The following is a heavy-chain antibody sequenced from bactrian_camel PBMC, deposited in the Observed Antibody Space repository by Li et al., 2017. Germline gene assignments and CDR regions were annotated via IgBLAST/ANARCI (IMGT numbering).Heavy chain of an antibody. Sequence: QVQLVESGGGSVQAEGSLRLSCAASGYFSKRCMAWFRQAPGKEREGVAATVTGGGNTYYAGSVDGRFTISQDSARNTVYLQMNNLQPEDTATYYCAGGRGSRGEHCYSLNYWGQGTQVTVS. V-gene: IGHV3S1*01. CDR2: TVTGGGNT. CDR3: AGGRGSRGEHCYSLNY. J-gene: IGHJ4*01. D-gene: IGHD6*01. CDR1: GYFSKRC.